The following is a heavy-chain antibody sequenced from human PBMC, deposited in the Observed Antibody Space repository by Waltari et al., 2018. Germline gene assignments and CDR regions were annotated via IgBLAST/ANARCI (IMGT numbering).Heavy chain of an antibody. CDR1: GGSFSGYY. J-gene: IGHJ6*02. Sequence: QVQLQQWGAGQLQPSETLSLTCAVYGGSFSGYYWGWIRQPPGKGLEWIGEIKHNGNRNHTPAPRGRFRMLVATSRAQFSLMVNSVTAADTAVYYCVRLEDCSGPGGNCYSGDSFALDVWGQGTTVTVSS. CDR3: VRLEDCSGPGGNCYSGDSFALDV. CDR2: IKHNGNR. D-gene: IGHD2-15*01. V-gene: IGHV4-34*02.